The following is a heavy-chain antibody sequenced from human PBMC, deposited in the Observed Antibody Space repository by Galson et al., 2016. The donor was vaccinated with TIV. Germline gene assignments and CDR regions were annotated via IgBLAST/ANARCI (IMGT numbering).Heavy chain of an antibody. D-gene: IGHD5-18*01. Sequence: SETLSLTCAVSGFSISSGYHWGWIRQPPGKGLEWIGSIYHTGSTYYNPSLKSRVTISVDTSQNHFSLKLSPVTAADTAVYYCARDSEHGYSYGYWGQGTLVTVTS. J-gene: IGHJ4*02. CDR2: IYHTGST. CDR3: ARDSEHGYSYGY. CDR1: GFSISSGYH. V-gene: IGHV4-38-2*02.